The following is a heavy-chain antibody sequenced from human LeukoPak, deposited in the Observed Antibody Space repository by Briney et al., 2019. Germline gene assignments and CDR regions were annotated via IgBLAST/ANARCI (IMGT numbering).Heavy chain of an antibody. CDR3: TRVGYIDEGIDY. D-gene: IGHD5-24*01. CDR2: IKQDGSKK. J-gene: IGHJ4*02. V-gene: IGHV3-7*04. CDR1: GFPFSSYW. Sequence: GGSLRLSCVASGFPFSSYWMTWVRQAPGKGLEWVANIKQDGSKKSYVDSVKGRFTTSRDNAKNSLYLQMNSLRAEDTAIYYCTRVGYIDEGIDYWDQGTLVTVSS.